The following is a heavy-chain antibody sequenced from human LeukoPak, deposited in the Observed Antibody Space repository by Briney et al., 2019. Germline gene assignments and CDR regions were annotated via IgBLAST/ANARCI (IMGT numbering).Heavy chain of an antibody. D-gene: IGHD2-15*01. CDR3: ARGYCSGGSCANFDY. CDR2: INPSGGST. Sequence: ASVKVSCKASGYTFTTYYMYWVRQAPGQGLEWMGIINPSGGSTSYAQKFHGRVTMTRDTSTNTVYMELSSLRSEDTAVYYCARGYCSGGSCANFDYWGQGTLVTVSS. J-gene: IGHJ4*02. CDR1: GYTFTTYY. V-gene: IGHV1-46*01.